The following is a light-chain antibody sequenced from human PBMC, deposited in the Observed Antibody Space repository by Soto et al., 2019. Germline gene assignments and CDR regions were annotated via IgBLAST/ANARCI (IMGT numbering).Light chain of an antibody. CDR2: DAS. CDR3: QQYNSYAIT. CDR1: QDISNY. J-gene: IGKJ5*01. V-gene: IGKV1-16*01. Sequence: QVTQSPSSLFASVGDRGPITCQASQDISNYLNWYQQKPGKAPNLLIYDASSLQSGVPSRFSGSGSGTEFTLTIFSLQPDDFATYYCQQYNSYAITFGQGTRLEIK.